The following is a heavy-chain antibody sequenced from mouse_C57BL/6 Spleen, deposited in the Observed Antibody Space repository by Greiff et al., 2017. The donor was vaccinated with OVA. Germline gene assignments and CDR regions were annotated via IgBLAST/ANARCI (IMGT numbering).Heavy chain of an antibody. CDR1: GYTFTSYW. V-gene: IGHV1-61*01. CDR2: IYPSDSET. CDR3: ARSAYYGSSLYAMDY. Sequence: VQLQQSGAELVRPGSSVKLSCKASGYTFTSYWMDWVKQRPGQGLEWIGNIYPSDSETHYNQKFKDKATLTVDKSSSTAYMQLSSLTSEDSAVYYCARSAYYGSSLYAMDYWGQGTSVTVSS. D-gene: IGHD1-1*01. J-gene: IGHJ4*01.